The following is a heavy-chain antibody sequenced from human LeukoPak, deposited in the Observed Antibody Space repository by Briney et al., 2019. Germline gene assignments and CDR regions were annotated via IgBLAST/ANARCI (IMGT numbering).Heavy chain of an antibody. CDR3: KSGGAAPGSFDY. CDR2: IKYDGNEE. CDR1: GFSLSRYW. D-gene: IGHD1-1*01. Sequence: GGSLRLSCVASGFSLSRYWMSWVRQAPGKGLEWVANIKYDGNEEYYVDSVKGRFTISRDNAKNSLYLQLNSLRVEDTAVYYCKSGGAAPGSFDYWGQGTLVTVSP. V-gene: IGHV3-7*01. J-gene: IGHJ4*02.